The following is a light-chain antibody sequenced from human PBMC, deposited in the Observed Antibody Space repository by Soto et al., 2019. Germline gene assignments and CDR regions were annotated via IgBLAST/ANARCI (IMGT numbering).Light chain of an antibody. Sequence: IQMTQSPSTLSASVGDRVTITCRASQSISIWLAWYQQKPGKAPKLLIYKASSLESEVPSRFSGSGSGTEFPLTINSLQPDDSATYYCQQYNSDSTFGQGTKVEIQ. V-gene: IGKV1-5*03. CDR3: QQYNSDST. CDR1: QSISIW. J-gene: IGKJ1*01. CDR2: KAS.